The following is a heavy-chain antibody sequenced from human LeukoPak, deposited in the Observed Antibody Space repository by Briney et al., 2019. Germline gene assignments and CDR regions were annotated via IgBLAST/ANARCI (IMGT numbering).Heavy chain of an antibody. J-gene: IGHJ3*02. CDR3: AKDSGFAYSSSWYRVDAFDI. CDR2: ISGSGGRT. D-gene: IGHD6-13*01. Sequence: GGSLRLSCAASGFTFSTYAMTWVRQAPGKGLEWVSVISGSGGRTYYADSVKGRFTISRDNSKNTLNLRMNSLRADDMAVYYCAKDSGFAYSSSWYRVDAFDIWGQGTMVTVSS. CDR1: GFTFSTYA. V-gene: IGHV3-23*01.